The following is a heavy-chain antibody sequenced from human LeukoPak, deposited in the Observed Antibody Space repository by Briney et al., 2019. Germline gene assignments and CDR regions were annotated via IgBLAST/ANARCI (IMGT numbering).Heavy chain of an antibody. CDR2: IYYSGST. J-gene: IGHJ3*01. D-gene: IGHD3-22*01. CDR1: GDSISSYY. CDR3: GRSERIIMILGGAFDV. Sequence: SETLSLTCTVSGDSISSYYWSWIRQPPGKGLEWIGYIYYSGSTNYNPSLKSRVTISVDTSKNQFSLKLSSVTAADTAVYFCGRSERIIMILGGAFDVWGQGTMVTVSS. V-gene: IGHV4-59*08.